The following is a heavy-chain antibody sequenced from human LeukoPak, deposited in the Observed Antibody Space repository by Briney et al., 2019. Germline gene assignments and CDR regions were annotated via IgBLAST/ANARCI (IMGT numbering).Heavy chain of an antibody. J-gene: IGHJ6*03. Sequence: GGSLRLSCAASGFTFSSYSMNWVRQAPGKGLEWGSSISSSSSYIYYADSVKGRFTISRDNAKNSLYLQMNSLRAEDTAVYYCARARQLEYYMDVWGKGTTVTVSS. D-gene: IGHD1-1*01. CDR3: ARARQLEYYMDV. V-gene: IGHV3-21*01. CDR2: ISSSSSYI. CDR1: GFTFSSYS.